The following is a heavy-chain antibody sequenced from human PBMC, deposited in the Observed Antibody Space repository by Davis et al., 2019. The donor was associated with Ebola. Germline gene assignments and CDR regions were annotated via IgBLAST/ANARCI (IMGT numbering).Heavy chain of an antibody. J-gene: IGHJ4*02. V-gene: IGHV5-51*01. CDR3: ARSSSGWLKFDY. CDR2: IYPGDSDT. D-gene: IGHD6-19*01. Sequence: PGGSLRLSCKGSGYSFTSYWIGWVRQLPGKGLEWMGIIYPGDSDTRYSPSFQGQVTIPADKSISTAYLQWSSLKASDTAMYYCARSSSGWLKFDYWGQGTLVTVSS. CDR1: GYSFTSYW.